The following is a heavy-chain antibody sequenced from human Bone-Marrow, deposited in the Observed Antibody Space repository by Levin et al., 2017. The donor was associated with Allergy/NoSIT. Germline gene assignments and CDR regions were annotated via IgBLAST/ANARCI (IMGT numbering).Heavy chain of an antibody. CDR2: IGTAGDT. J-gene: IGHJ6*02. CDR1: GFTFSSYD. Sequence: GESLKISCAASGFTFSSYDMHWVRQATGKGLEWVSAIGTAGDTYYPGSVKGRFTISRENAKNSLYLQMNSLRAGDTAVYYCARGGVGGDYGMDVWGQGTTVTVSS. V-gene: IGHV3-13*01. D-gene: IGHD3-16*01. CDR3: ARGGVGGDYGMDV.